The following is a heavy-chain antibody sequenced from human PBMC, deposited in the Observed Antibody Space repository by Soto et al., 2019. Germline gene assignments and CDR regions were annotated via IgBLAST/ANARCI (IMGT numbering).Heavy chain of an antibody. CDR2: TSYTGNT. Sequence: SETLSLTCFVSGGSVTSHHWGWIRQFPGQGLEWIAYTSYTGNTTYNPSLQSRVTISLDTSKNQLSLKLTSMTAADTAVYYCARDMHAGVTHYFDPWGQGTLVTVSS. D-gene: IGHD1-26*01. CDR1: GGSVTSHH. J-gene: IGHJ5*02. V-gene: IGHV4-59*02. CDR3: ARDMHAGVTHYFDP.